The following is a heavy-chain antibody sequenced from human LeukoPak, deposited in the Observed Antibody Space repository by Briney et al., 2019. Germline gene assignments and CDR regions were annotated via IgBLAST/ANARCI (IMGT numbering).Heavy chain of an antibody. CDR1: GFIFDDYA. Sequence: GGSLRLSCAASGFIFDDYAMHWVRQAPGKGLEWVSLITWDAGTTYYADSVQGRFTVSRDNSKNSLYLQMNSLRAEDTALYYCAKEYCGGDCFSNYFDYWGQGTLITVSS. J-gene: IGHJ4*02. V-gene: IGHV3-43D*03. D-gene: IGHD2-21*02. CDR2: ITWDAGTT. CDR3: AKEYCGGDCFSNYFDY.